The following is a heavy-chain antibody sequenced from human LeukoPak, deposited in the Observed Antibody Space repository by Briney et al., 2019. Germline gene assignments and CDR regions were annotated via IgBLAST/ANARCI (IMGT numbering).Heavy chain of an antibody. D-gene: IGHD3-10*01. CDR2: ISAYNGDT. CDR3: ARHYDAGKDDAFHI. CDR1: GYTFTSYG. J-gene: IGHJ3*02. V-gene: IGHV1-18*01. Sequence: ASVKVSCKASGYTFTSYGISWVRQAPGQGLEWMGWISAYNGDTNYAQKVQGRVTMTTETSTSTVYMELRSLRSDDTAVYYCARHYDAGKDDAFHIWGQGTMVTVSS.